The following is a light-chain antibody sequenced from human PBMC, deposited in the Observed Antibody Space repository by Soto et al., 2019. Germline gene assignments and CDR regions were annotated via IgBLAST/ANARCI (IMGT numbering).Light chain of an antibody. Sequence: QSALTQPASVSGSPGQSITISCTGTSSDVGGYNYVSWYQQYPGKAPRLMISEVSDRPSGVSTRFSGSKSGNTASLTISGLQADDEADYYCSSWTRTSTVVFGGGTKLTVL. J-gene: IGLJ2*01. CDR3: SSWTRTSTVV. CDR1: SSDVGGYNY. CDR2: EVS. V-gene: IGLV2-14*01.